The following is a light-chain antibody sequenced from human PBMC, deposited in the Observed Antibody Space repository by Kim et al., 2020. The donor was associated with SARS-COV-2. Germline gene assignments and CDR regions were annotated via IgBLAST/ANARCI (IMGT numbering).Light chain of an antibody. CDR3: QKCDSAPWT. J-gene: IGKJ1*01. V-gene: IGKV1-27*01. Sequence: ASVGDGVTITCRASRGISNHLAWYQQKPGEVPKLLIYAVSALQSGVPSRFRGTGSGTDFTLTISSLQPEDVATYYCQKCDSAPWTFGQGTKVDIK. CDR1: RGISNH. CDR2: AVS.